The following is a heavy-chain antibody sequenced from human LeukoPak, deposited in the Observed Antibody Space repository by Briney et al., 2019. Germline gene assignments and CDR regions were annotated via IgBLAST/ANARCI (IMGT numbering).Heavy chain of an antibody. V-gene: IGHV1-2*02. D-gene: IGHD3-10*01. CDR3: ARGITMVRGVIIPTVYY. CDR2: INPNSGGT. J-gene: IGHJ4*02. Sequence: ASVKVSCKASGYTFTGYYMHWVRQAPGQGLEWMGWINPNSGGTNYAQKFQGRVTMTRDTSISTAYMELSRLRSDDTAVYYCARGITMVRGVIIPTVYYWGQGTPVTVSS. CDR1: GYTFTGYY.